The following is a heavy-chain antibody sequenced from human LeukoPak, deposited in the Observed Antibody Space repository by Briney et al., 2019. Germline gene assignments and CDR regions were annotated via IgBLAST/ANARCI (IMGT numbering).Heavy chain of an antibody. D-gene: IGHD3-3*01. CDR2: INPNSGGT. CDR3: ARGKAGQYYDFWSGYYAMDDWFDP. Sequence: ASVKVSCKASGYTFTGYYMHWVRQAPGQGLEWMGWINPNSGGTNYAQKFQGRVTMTRDTSISTAYMELSRLRSDDTAVYYCARGKAGQYYDFWSGYYAMDDWFDPWGQGTLVTVSS. J-gene: IGHJ5*02. V-gene: IGHV1-2*02. CDR1: GYTFTGYY.